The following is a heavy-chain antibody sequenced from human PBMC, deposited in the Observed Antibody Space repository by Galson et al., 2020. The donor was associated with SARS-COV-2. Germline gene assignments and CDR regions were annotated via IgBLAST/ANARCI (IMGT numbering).Heavy chain of an antibody. CDR3: TRGRDGYNGD. CDR1: GDSVSSNTVA. J-gene: IGHJ4*02. V-gene: IGHV6-1*01. D-gene: IGHD5-12*01. CDR2: TYYRSKWYN. Sequence: SQTLSLTCAISGDSVSSNTVAWNWIRQSPSRGLEWLGRTYYRSKWYNDYAVSVKSRITINPDTSKNQFSLQLNSVTPEDTAVYYCTRGRDGYNGDWGQGTLVTVSS.